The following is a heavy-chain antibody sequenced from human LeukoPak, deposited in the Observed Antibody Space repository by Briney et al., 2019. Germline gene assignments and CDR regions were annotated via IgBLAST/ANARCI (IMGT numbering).Heavy chain of an antibody. CDR1: GFTFITQA. V-gene: IGHV3-23*01. CDR3: AKDISGWLQSKNYFDC. CDR2: ISLGDGIK. Sequence: GGSLTLTCAASGFTFITQARNWDRQAPGKGLEWVSGISLGDGIKYYADSVKVPITISRDKSKDKLYLQRDSLRAKDMAKYYCAKDISGWLQSKNYFDCWGQGTLVTVSS. D-gene: IGHD5-24*01. J-gene: IGHJ4*02.